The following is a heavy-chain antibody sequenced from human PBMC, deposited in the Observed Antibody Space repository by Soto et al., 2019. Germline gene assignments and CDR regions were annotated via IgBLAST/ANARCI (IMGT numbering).Heavy chain of an antibody. CDR3: ARDQRAFCSGHNFHYSFDY. CDR2: ISSSSSYM. Sequence: GGSLRLSCAASGFTFSSYNMNWVRQAPGQGLEWVSSISSSSSYMFYADSVKGRFTVSRDNAKNALVLQMNSLRAEDTAVYYFARDQRAFCSGHNFHYSFDYWGQAALVTVSS. CDR1: GFTFSSYN. J-gene: IGHJ4*02. V-gene: IGHV3-21*06. D-gene: IGHD3-22*01.